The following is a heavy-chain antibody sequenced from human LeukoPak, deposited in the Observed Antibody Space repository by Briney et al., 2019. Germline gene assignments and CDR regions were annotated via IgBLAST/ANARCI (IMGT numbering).Heavy chain of an antibody. CDR2: IYYTGNT. Sequence: SETLSLTCTVSAGSFSTYYWSWIRQPPGKGLEWIGYIYYTGNTNYNPSLKSRVTISIDTSNNQFSLRLTSVTAADTAVYFCARGYSATYGRLDPWGQGTLVSVSS. CDR3: ARGYSATYGRLDP. D-gene: IGHD1-26*01. CDR1: AGSFSTYY. J-gene: IGHJ5*02. V-gene: IGHV4-59*01.